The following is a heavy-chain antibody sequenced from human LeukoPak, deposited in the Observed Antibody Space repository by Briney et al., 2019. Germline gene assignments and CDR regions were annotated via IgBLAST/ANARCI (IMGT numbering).Heavy chain of an antibody. CDR2: IKRDGSEN. Sequence: GGSLRLSCAASGFTFSNNRMSWVRQAPGKGLEWVANIKRDGSENYYVDSVKGRFTISRDNAKNSLYLQMNSLRAEDTAAYYCAREDGYNTFDYWGQGTLVTVSS. V-gene: IGHV3-7*04. CDR3: AREDGYNTFDY. J-gene: IGHJ4*02. CDR1: GFTFSNNR. D-gene: IGHD5-24*01.